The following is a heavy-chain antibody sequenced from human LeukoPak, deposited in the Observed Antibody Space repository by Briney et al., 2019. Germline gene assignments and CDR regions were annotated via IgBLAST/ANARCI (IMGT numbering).Heavy chain of an antibody. D-gene: IGHD3-22*01. CDR1: GYTFSNYW. V-gene: IGHV5-51*01. J-gene: IGHJ3*02. Sequence: GESLKIFCKGFGYTFSNYWIVWGRQIPGKSLEGMGVIYPGDSDTRYSPSFQGQVTISADKSISTAYLQWSSLKASDTAMYYCATPGYDSSGNDAFDIWGQGTMVTVSS. CDR3: ATPGYDSSGNDAFDI. CDR2: IYPGDSDT.